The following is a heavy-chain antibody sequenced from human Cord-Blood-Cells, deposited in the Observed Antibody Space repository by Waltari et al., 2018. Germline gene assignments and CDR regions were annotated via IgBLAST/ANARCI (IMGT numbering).Heavy chain of an antibody. V-gene: IGHV4-34*01. CDR3: ARVEGDFQH. Sequence: QVQLQQWGAGLLKPSETLSLTCAVYGVSFSGYYWSWIRQPPGKGLGWIGEINHSGSTNYNPSLKSRVTISVDTSKNQFSLKLSSVTAADTAVYYCARVEGDFQHWGQGTLVTVSS. CDR2: INHSGST. J-gene: IGHJ1*01. D-gene: IGHD3-16*01. CDR1: GVSFSGYY.